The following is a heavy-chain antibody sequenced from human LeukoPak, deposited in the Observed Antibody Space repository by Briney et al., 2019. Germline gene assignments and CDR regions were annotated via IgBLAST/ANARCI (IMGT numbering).Heavy chain of an antibody. D-gene: IGHD6-19*01. V-gene: IGHV1-2*02. Sequence: ASVKVSCKASGYTFTGYYMHWVRQAPGQGLEWMGWINPNSGGTNYAQKFQGRVTMTRDTSIGTAYMELSRLRSDDTAVYYCARPQWLDHHPVTSDWGQGTLVTVSS. CDR2: INPNSGGT. CDR1: GYTFTGYY. J-gene: IGHJ1*01. CDR3: ARPQWLDHHPVTSD.